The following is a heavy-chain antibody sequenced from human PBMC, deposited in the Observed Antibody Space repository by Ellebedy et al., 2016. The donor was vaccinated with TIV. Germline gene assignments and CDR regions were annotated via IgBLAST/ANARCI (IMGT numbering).Heavy chain of an antibody. V-gene: IGHV4-38-2*02. Sequence: MPSETLSLTCSVSGYSINSGYYWGWIRQPPGKGLEFIGSIYHSGSTYCNPSLKSRVTIALDTSKNQLSLHLCSVTAADAAVYYCVRDGSFRSGPEDAFDIWGQGTMVTVSS. CDR3: VRDGSFRSGPEDAFDI. CDR1: GYSINSGYY. D-gene: IGHD3-10*01. J-gene: IGHJ3*02. CDR2: IYHSGST.